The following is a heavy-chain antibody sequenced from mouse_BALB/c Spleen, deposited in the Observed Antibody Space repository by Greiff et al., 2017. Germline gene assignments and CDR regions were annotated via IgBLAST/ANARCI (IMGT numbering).Heavy chain of an antibody. V-gene: IGHV3-2*02. CDR1: GYSITSDYA. J-gene: IGHJ4*01. Sequence: EVKVEESGPGLVKPSQSLSLTCTVTGYSITSDYAWNWIRQFPGNKLEWMGYISYSGSTSYNPSLKSRISITRDTSKNQFFLQLNSVTTEDTATYYCAREGITTVVATDYAMDYWGQGTSVTVSS. D-gene: IGHD1-1*01. CDR3: AREGITTVVATDYAMDY. CDR2: ISYSGST.